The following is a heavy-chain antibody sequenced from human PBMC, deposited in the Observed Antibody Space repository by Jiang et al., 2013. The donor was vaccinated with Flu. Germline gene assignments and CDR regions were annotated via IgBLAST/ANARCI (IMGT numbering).Heavy chain of an antibody. CDR3: ARDPFGDDAFDV. V-gene: IGHV1-18*01. CDR1: GYTFACCG. J-gene: IGHJ3*01. CDR2: ISGDTSQT. D-gene: IGHD3-10*01. Sequence: EVKNPGASVKVSCKTSGYTFACCGVNWVRQAPGQGLEWMGWISGDTSQTDYAQKFQDRVTMTTDTSTRTVYMELRSLRSDDTAVYYCARDPFGDDAFDVWGQGTMVTVSS.